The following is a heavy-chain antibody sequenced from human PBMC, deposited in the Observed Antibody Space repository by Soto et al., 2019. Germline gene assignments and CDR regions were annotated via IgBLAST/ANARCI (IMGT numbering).Heavy chain of an antibody. J-gene: IGHJ6*02. CDR3: ARTPRAATVTYYYYVMDF. CDR1: GYTFTGYY. D-gene: IGHD4-17*01. Sequence: ASVKVSCKASGYTFTGYYMHWVRQAPGQGLEWMGWINPNSGGTNYAQKFQGWVTMTRDTSISTAYMELSRLRSDDTAVYYCARTPRAATVTYYYYVMDFWGQGTTVTVSS. V-gene: IGHV1-2*04. CDR2: INPNSGGT.